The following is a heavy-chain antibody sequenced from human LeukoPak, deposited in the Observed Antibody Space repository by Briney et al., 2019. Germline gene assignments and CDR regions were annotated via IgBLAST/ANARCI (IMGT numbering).Heavy chain of an antibody. CDR3: AKDGAGYSSGLFDS. CDR1: GFTFTSYA. J-gene: IGHJ4*02. Sequence: GGSLRLACAASGFTFTSYAVSWVRQPPGKGLEWVSPISGSGGGAYYAESVKGRFTVSRDSSENTLYLQMNSLRADDTAVYYCAKDGAGYSSGLFDSWGQGALVTVSA. D-gene: IGHD6-19*01. CDR2: ISGSGGGA. V-gene: IGHV3-23*01.